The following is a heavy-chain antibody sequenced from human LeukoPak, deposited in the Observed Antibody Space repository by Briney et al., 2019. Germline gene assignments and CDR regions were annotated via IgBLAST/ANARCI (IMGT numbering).Heavy chain of an antibody. Sequence: QPGGSLRLSCAASGFTFSSYGMHWVRQAPGKGLEWVAVIWYDGSNKYYADSVKGRFTISRDNSKNTLYLQMNSLRAEDTAVYYCARDLKSFGGSYYGFDYWGQGTLVTVSS. J-gene: IGHJ4*02. CDR3: ARDLKSFGGSYYGFDY. V-gene: IGHV3-33*01. CDR2: IWYDGSNK. D-gene: IGHD1-26*01. CDR1: GFTFSSYG.